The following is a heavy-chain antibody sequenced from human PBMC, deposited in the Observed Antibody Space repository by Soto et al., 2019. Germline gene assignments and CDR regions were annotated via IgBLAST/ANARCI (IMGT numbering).Heavy chain of an antibody. Sequence: ASVKVSCKASGYTFTNYGFSWVRQAPGQGLEWMGWMNPNSGNTGYAQKFQGRVTMTRNTSISTAYMELSSLRSEDTAVYYCARERSAAGTGWFDPWGQGTLVTVSS. CDR1: GYTFTNYG. CDR3: ARERSAAGTGWFDP. CDR2: MNPNSGNT. D-gene: IGHD6-13*01. V-gene: IGHV1-8*01. J-gene: IGHJ5*02.